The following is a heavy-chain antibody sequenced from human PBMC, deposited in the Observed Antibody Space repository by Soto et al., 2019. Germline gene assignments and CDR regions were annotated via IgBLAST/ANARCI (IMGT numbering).Heavy chain of an antibody. CDR1: GFTFRNYA. V-gene: IGHV3-23*01. J-gene: IGHJ4*02. CDR2: ITENGANT. D-gene: IGHD6-6*01. CDR3: AKGVLDRGVDS. Sequence: EVQVLVSGGGLVQSGGSLRLSCAASGFTFRNYAMTWVRQATGQGLEYVSSITENGANTYYASSVKGRFTISRDNSKNTLYLQMNSLRAEDTAIYYCAKGVLDRGVDSWGQGTLVTVSS.